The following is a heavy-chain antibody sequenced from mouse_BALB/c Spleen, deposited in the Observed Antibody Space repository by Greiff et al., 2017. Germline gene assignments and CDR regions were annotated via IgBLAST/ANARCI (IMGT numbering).Heavy chain of an antibody. CDR2: ISCYNGAT. CDR1: GYSFTGYY. J-gene: IGHJ3*01. V-gene: IGHV1S34*01. CDR3: ARSDDYEAWFAY. Sequence: LVKPGASVKISCKASGYSFTGYYMHWVKQSHGKSLEWIGYISCYNGATSYNQKFKGKATFTVDTSSSTAYMQFNSLTSEDSAVYDCARSDDYEAWFAYWGQGTLVTVSA. D-gene: IGHD2-4*01.